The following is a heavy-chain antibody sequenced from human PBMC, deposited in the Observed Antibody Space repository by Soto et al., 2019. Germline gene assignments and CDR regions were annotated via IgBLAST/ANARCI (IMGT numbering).Heavy chain of an antibody. CDR3: ARDEMQGGGDY. CDR2: IYYSGST. V-gene: IGHV4-39*02. D-gene: IGHD3-16*01. Sequence: QLQLQESGPGLVKPSETLSLTCTVSGGSISSSSYYWGWIRQPPGKGLEWIGSIYYSGSTYYNPSLKSRVTISVDTSKNQFSLKLSSVTAADTAVYYCARDEMQGGGDYWGQGTLVTVSS. CDR1: GGSISSSSYY. J-gene: IGHJ4*02.